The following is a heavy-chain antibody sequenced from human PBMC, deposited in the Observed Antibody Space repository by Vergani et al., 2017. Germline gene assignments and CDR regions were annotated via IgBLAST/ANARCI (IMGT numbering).Heavy chain of an antibody. CDR2: IYYSGST. CDR1: NASVSNTFYY. J-gene: IGHJ5*02. Sequence: QVQLQESGPGLVKPSETLSLTCTVSNASVSNTFYYWGWIRQTPGKGLEWIGSIYYSGSTYYNPSLKSRVTISVDTSKNQFSLKLSSVTAADTAVYYCARMVVIAEGSWFDPWGQGTLVTVSS. CDR3: ARMVVIAEGSWFDP. V-gene: IGHV4-39*07. D-gene: IGHD2-21*01.